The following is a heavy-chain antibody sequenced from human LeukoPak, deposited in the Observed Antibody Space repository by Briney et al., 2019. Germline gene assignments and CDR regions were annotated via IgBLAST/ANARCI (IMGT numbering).Heavy chain of an antibody. D-gene: IGHD3-3*01. Sequence: GGSLRLSCAASGFTFGSYSMNWVRQAPGKGLEWVSSISSSSSYIYYADSVKGRFTISRDNAKNSLYLQMNSLRAEDTAVYYCARDGLNENYDFWSGPERDNWFDPWGQGTLVTVSS. CDR3: ARDGLNENYDFWSGPERDNWFDP. CDR2: ISSSSSYI. V-gene: IGHV3-21*01. CDR1: GFTFGSYS. J-gene: IGHJ5*02.